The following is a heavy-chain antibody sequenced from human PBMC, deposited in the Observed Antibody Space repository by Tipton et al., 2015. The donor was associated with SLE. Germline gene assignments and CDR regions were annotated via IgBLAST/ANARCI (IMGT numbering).Heavy chain of an antibody. V-gene: IGHV3-11*05. CDR1: GFTFSDYY. CDR2: ISSSSSFS. Sequence: SLRLSCAASGFTFSDYYMSWIRQAPGKGLEWVSYISSSSSFSNYADSVKGRFTISRDNAKNSLYLQMNSLRDEDTALYYCAKGTTNIDYWGQGTLVTVSS. J-gene: IGHJ4*02. CDR3: AKGTTNIDY. D-gene: IGHD1-1*01.